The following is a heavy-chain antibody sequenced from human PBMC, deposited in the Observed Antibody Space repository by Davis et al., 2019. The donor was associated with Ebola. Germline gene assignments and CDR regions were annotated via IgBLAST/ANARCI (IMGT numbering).Heavy chain of an antibody. V-gene: IGHV5-51*01. CDR1: GYSFTSYR. D-gene: IGHD3-22*01. CDR2: IYPGDSDT. Sequence: KVSCKGSGYSFTSYRIGWVRQMPGKGLEWMGIIYPGDSDTRYSPSFQGQVTISADKSISTAYLQWSSLKASDTAMYYCARRANYYDSSVDYWGQGTLVTVSS. J-gene: IGHJ4*02. CDR3: ARRANYYDSSVDY.